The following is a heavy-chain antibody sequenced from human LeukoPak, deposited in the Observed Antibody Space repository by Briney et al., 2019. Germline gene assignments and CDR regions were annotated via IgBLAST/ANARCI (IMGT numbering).Heavy chain of an antibody. J-gene: IGHJ6*02. CDR3: ARDNWNYGSSMDV. D-gene: IGHD1-7*01. Sequence: SETLSLTCAVYGGSFSGYYWSWIRQAPGKGLEWIGEINHSGSTNYNPSLKSRVTISVDTSKNQFSLKLSSVTAADTAVYHCARDNWNYGSSMDVWGQGTTVTVSS. V-gene: IGHV4-34*01. CDR1: GGSFSGYY. CDR2: INHSGST.